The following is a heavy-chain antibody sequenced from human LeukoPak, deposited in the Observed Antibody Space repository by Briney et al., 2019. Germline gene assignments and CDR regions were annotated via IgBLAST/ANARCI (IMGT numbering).Heavy chain of an antibody. V-gene: IGHV1-46*01. Sequence: ASVKVSCKASGYTFTSYYMHWVRQAPGQGLEWMGIINPSGGSTSYAQKFQGRVTMTRDTSTSTVYMELSSLRSEDTAVYYYARAGNTKYDSSGYSDYWGQGTLVTVSS. D-gene: IGHD3-22*01. CDR3: ARAGNTKYDSSGYSDY. CDR2: INPSGGST. J-gene: IGHJ4*02. CDR1: GYTFTSYY.